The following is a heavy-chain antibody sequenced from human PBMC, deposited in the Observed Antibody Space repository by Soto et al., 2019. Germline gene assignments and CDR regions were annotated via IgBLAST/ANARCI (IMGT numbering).Heavy chain of an antibody. CDR1: GYNFTIYW. CDR2: IYPANSDT. V-gene: IGHV5-51*01. Sequence: GESLKISCKGSGYNFTIYWIGWVRQMPGIGLEWMGVIYPANSDTRYSPSFQGQVTISADKSISTAYLQWSSLKASDAAIYYCARQDGDGLYYFDYWGQGTLVTVSS. J-gene: IGHJ4*02. D-gene: IGHD4-17*01. CDR3: ARQDGDGLYYFDY.